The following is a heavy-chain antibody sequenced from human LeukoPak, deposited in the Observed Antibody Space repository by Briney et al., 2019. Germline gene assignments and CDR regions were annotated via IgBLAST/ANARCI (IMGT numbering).Heavy chain of an antibody. CDR2: VSSGFHA. CDR1: GFTLGSHD. D-gene: IGHD5-18*01. Sequence: PGGSLRLSCTASGFTLGSHDMHWVRQIPGQGLEWVAAVSSGFHAFFADSVQGRFTVSREDARNSLYLQMNSLRAGDTAVYYCVREARGYHYTYFDYWGQGTLGTVSS. CDR3: VREARGYHYTYFDY. J-gene: IGHJ4*02. V-gene: IGHV3-13*01.